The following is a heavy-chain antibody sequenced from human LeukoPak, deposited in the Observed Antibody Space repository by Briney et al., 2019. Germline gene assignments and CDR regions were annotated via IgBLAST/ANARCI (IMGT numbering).Heavy chain of an antibody. V-gene: IGHV4-39*07. CDR2: IYYSGNT. J-gene: IGHJ5*02. D-gene: IGHD6-6*01. CDR1: GGSISSSGSY. CDR3: ARVMAARREDLNWFDP. Sequence: PSETLSLTCTVSGGSISSSGSYWGWIRQPPGKGLEWIGSIYYSGNTYNPSLKSRVTISVDTSKNQFSLNLTSVDAADTAVYYCARVMAARREDLNWFDPWGQGTLVTVSS.